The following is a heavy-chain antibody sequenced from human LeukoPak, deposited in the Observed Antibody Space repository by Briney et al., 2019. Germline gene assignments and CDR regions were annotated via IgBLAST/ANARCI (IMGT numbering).Heavy chain of an antibody. V-gene: IGHV3-49*03. CDR2: IRSKAYGGTT. D-gene: IGHD3-3*01. CDR1: GFTFGDYA. J-gene: IGHJ4*02. CDR3: TRVFYDFWSGYYERPFDY. Sequence: PGGSLRLSCTASGFTFGDYAMSWFRQAPGKGLEWVGFIRSKAYGGTTEYAASVEGRFTISRDDSKSIAYLQMNSLKTEDTAVYYCTRVFYDFWSGYYERPFDYWGQGTLVTVSS.